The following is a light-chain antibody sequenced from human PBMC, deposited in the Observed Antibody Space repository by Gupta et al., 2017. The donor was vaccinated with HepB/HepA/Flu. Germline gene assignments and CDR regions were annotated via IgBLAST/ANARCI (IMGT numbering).Light chain of an antibody. CDR1: RLGNKY. V-gene: IGLV3-1*01. CDR2: QDD. J-gene: IGLJ2*01. Sequence: SYELTQPPSLSVSPGQTASITCSGDRLGNKYVSWYQQKPGQSPVLVIYQDDKRPSGIPARFSGSNSGNTATLTISGTQAMDEADYYCQAWDSSTVVFGGGTKVIVL. CDR3: QAWDSSTVV.